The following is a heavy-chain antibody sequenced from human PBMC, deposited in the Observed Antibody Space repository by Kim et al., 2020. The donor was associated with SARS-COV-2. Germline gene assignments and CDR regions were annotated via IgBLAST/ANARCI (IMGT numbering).Heavy chain of an antibody. CDR2: IWFDGSNQ. CDR3: ATTTIVGASRSFDY. CDR1: GFTFSRNG. J-gene: IGHJ4*02. V-gene: IGHV3-33*01. D-gene: IGHD1-26*01. Sequence: GGSLRLSCAASGFTFSRNGMHWVRQAPGKGLEWVAVIWFDGSNQHYADSVKGRFTISRDNSKNMLYLQMNSLRAEDTAVYYCATTTIVGASRSFDYWGQGTLVTVSS.